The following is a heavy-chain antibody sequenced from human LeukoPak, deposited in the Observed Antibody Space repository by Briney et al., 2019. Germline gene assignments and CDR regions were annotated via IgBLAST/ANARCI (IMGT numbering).Heavy chain of an antibody. D-gene: IGHD2-2*01. CDR2: TYPGDSDT. V-gene: IGHV5-51*01. CDR1: GYSFTSYW. Sequence: GESLKISCKGSGYSFTSYWIGWVRQMPGKGLEWMGITYPGDSDTRYSPSLQGQVTISADKSISTAYLQWSSLKASDTAMYYCARPNTEYCSSTSCYGYYYYYMDVWGKGTTVTVSS. CDR3: ARPNTEYCSSTSCYGYYYYYMDV. J-gene: IGHJ6*03.